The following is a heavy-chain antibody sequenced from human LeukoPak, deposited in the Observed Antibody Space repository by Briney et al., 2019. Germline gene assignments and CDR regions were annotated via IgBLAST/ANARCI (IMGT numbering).Heavy chain of an antibody. Sequence: GGSLRLSCAASGFTFSSYWMHWVRQAPGKGLVWVSAISGSGGDTYYADSVKGRFTISRDNSKNTLYLQMNSLRAEDTAVYYCAKSLIGSGYGWAPFDYWGQGTLVTVTS. CDR2: ISGSGGDT. CDR3: AKSLIGSGYGWAPFDY. CDR1: GFTFSSYW. D-gene: IGHD5-12*01. V-gene: IGHV3-23*01. J-gene: IGHJ4*02.